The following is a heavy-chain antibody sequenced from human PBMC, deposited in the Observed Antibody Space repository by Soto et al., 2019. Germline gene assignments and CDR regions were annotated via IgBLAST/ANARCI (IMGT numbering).Heavy chain of an antibody. CDR1: GGSFSNYG. V-gene: IGHV1-69*12. Sequence: QVQVVQSGAEVKKPGSSVKVSCKASGGSFSNYGISWVRQAPGQGLEWMGGILPVFGTPHYAQKFQDRVTITADESTSTVYMEVSSLTSDDTAVYYCARGDATKIIVTTYYGLDVWGQGTTVTVSS. CDR2: ILPVFGTP. D-gene: IGHD3-22*01. J-gene: IGHJ6*02. CDR3: ARGDATKIIVTTYYGLDV.